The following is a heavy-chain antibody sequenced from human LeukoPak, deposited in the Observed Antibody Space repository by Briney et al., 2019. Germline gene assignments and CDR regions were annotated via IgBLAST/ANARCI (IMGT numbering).Heavy chain of an antibody. D-gene: IGHD3-22*01. Sequence: GGSLRLSCAASGFTFSSYAMSWVRQAPGKGLEWVSAISGSGGSTYYADSVKGRFTISRDNAKNSLYLQMNSLRAEDTAVYYCARDRGDRGWLNEAFDIWGQGTMVTVSS. V-gene: IGHV3-23*01. J-gene: IGHJ3*02. CDR2: ISGSGGST. CDR3: ARDRGDRGWLNEAFDI. CDR1: GFTFSSYA.